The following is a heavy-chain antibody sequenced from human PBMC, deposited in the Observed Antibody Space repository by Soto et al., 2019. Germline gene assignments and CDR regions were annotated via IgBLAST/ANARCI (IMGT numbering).Heavy chain of an antibody. V-gene: IGHV6-1*01. J-gene: IGHJ6*02. Sequence: PSQSLSLTCAISVYSVSSNTAVWNGIIQSPSRGLECLGRTDYRSSWNHDYAVHVKSRLTINQETSKTQLPLQLNSVTPQDTAVYFCPRDLEDPVEVPDATYFPFYAMDVLGEGSSVTVSS. CDR2: TDYRSSWNH. CDR3: PRDLEDPVEVPDATYFPFYAMDV. CDR1: VYSVSSNTAV. D-gene: IGHD2-2*01.